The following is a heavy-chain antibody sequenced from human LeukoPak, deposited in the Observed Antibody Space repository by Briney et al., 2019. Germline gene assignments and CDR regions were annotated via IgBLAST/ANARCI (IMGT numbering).Heavy chain of an antibody. CDR3: AKFGRSSSVVMTAVIKRSGHYWYFDL. D-gene: IGHD2-21*02. CDR2: ISGSGGST. J-gene: IGHJ2*01. V-gene: IGHV3-23*01. CDR1: GFSFSSYA. Sequence: GGSLRLSCAASGFSFSSYAMSWVRQAPGKGLEWVSAISGSGGSTYYADSVKGRFTMSRDNSKNTLYLQMNSLRAEDTAVYYCAKFGRSSSVVMTAVIKRSGHYWYFDLWGRGTLVTVSS.